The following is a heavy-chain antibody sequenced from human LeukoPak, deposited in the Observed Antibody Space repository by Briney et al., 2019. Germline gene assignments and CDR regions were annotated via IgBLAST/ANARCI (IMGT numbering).Heavy chain of an antibody. CDR1: GGSISSSSYY. Sequence: SETLSLTCTVSGGSISSSSYYWGWIRQPPGKGLEWIGSIYYSGSTYYNPSLKSRVTISLDTSKNQVSLNLSSVTAADTAVYYCAREVGATGGAFDIWGQGTMVTVSS. J-gene: IGHJ3*02. V-gene: IGHV4-39*07. D-gene: IGHD1-26*01. CDR2: IYYSGST. CDR3: AREVGATGGAFDI.